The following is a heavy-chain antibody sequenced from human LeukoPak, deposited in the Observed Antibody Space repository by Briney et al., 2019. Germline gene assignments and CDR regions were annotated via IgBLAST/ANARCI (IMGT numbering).Heavy chain of an antibody. J-gene: IGHJ4*02. Sequence: GGSLRLSCAASGFTFSSYAMSWVRQAPGKGLEWVSVIYGGGSTYYADSVKGRFTISRDNSKNTLYLQMNSLRAEDTAVYYCARAGPSYYDSSGYDYWGQGTLVTVSS. CDR3: ARAGPSYYDSSGYDY. CDR1: GFTFSSYA. CDR2: IYGGGST. D-gene: IGHD3-22*01. V-gene: IGHV3-53*01.